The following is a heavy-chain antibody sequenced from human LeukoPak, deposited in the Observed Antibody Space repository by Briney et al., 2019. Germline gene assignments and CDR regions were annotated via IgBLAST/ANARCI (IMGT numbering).Heavy chain of an antibody. CDR3: ASINSSSWYWYYFDY. V-gene: IGHV3-53*01. Sequence: GGSLRLSCAASGFTVSSNYMSWVRQAPAKGLEWVSVIYSGGSTYYADSVKGRFTISRDNSKNTLYLQMNSLRAEDTAVYYCASINSSSWYWYYFDYWGQGTLVAVSS. J-gene: IGHJ4*02. CDR2: IYSGGST. CDR1: GFTVSSNY. D-gene: IGHD6-13*01.